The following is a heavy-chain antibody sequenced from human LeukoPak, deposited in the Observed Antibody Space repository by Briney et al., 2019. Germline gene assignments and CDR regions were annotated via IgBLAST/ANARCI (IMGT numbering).Heavy chain of an antibody. Sequence: ASVKVSCKASGYTFTGYYVHWVRQAPGQGLEWMGWINPNSGGTNYAQKFQGRVTMTGDTSISTVYMELSRLRSDDTAVYYCARDYRYYGSSGYYPYWGQGILVTVSS. J-gene: IGHJ4*02. V-gene: IGHV1-2*02. CDR1: GYTFTGYY. CDR3: ARDYRYYGSSGYYPY. CDR2: INPNSGGT. D-gene: IGHD3-22*01.